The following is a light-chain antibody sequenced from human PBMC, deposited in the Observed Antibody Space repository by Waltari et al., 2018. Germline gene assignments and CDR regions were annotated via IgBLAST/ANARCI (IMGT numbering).Light chain of an antibody. V-gene: IGKV1-33*01. CDR1: PDITNC. CDR2: DAS. Sequence: DIQMTQSPSSLSASVGASVTITCQASPDITNCLNWYQQKPGQAPKLLIYDASNLKTGVPSRFSGRGFGTDFTFTISSLQPEDVATYYCQQYDVLQYTFGPGTKVNLK. CDR3: QQYDVLQYT. J-gene: IGKJ3*01.